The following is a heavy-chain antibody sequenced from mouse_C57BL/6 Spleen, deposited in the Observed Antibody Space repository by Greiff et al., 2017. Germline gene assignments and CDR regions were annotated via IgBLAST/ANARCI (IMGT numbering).Heavy chain of an antibody. V-gene: IGHV6-6*01. Sequence: EVQLMESGGGLVQPGASMKLSCAASGFTFSDAWMDWVRQSPEKGLEWVAEIRNKANNHATYYAESVKGRFTIARDDSKSSVYLQMNSLRAEDTGIYYCTTPLCYYFDYWGQGTTLTVSS. CDR1: GFTFSDAW. CDR3: TTPLCYYFDY. J-gene: IGHJ2*01. CDR2: IRNKANNHAT.